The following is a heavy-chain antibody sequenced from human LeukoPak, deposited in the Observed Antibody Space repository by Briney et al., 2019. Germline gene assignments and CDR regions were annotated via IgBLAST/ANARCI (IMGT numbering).Heavy chain of an antibody. CDR1: GYTFTSYY. CDR3: ARLGEAVVDVRHAFDI. Sequence: ASVKVSCKASGYTFTSYYMHSVRQAPGQGLVWMGIINPSGGSTSYAQKFQGRVTMTRDTSTSTVYMELSSLRSEDTAVYYCARLGEAVVDVRHAFDIWGQGTMVTVSS. V-gene: IGHV1-46*01. D-gene: IGHD3-16*01. CDR2: INPSGGST. J-gene: IGHJ3*02.